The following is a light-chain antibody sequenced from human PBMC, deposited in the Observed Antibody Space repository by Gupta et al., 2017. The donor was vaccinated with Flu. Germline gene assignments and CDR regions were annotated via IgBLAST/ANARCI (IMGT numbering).Light chain of an antibody. CDR1: QRIISY. CDR3: QQSFNAWT. J-gene: IGKJ1*01. V-gene: IGKV1-39*01. CDR2: GAS. Sequence: DIQMTQSPSSLSASVGDRITITCRASQRIISYLNWYQQKPGKAPSLLIYGASTLHNGVPSRFSGSGSGTDFTLTISSLQPEDFATYYCQQSFNAWTFGQGTKVE.